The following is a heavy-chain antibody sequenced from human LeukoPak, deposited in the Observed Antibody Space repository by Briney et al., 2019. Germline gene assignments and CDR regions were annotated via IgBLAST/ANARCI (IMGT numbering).Heavy chain of an antibody. CDR2: ISGSGGST. D-gene: IGHD6-19*01. Sequence: GGSLRLSCAASGFTFSSYAMSWVRQAPGKGLEWVSAISGSGGSTYYADSVKGRFTISRDNSKNTLYLQMNSLRAEDTAVYYCAKDPTVGYSSGWSDYWGQGTLVTVSS. V-gene: IGHV3-23*01. CDR1: GFTFSSYA. J-gene: IGHJ4*02. CDR3: AKDPTVGYSSGWSDY.